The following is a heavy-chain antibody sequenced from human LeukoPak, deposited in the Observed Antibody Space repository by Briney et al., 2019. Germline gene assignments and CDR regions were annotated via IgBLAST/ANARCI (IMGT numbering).Heavy chain of an antibody. CDR1: GFTFSTSA. J-gene: IGHJ4*02. Sequence: GGPLRLSCAASGFTFSTSAMTWVRQAPGKGLEWVSGIRVSGSTYYPDSVTGRFTISRDNSENTLYLQMSGLRAEDTAIYYCAKGTGDTAYYFDFWGQGVLVTVSS. D-gene: IGHD7-27*01. CDR3: AKGTGDTAYYFDF. CDR2: IRVSGST. V-gene: IGHV3-23*01.